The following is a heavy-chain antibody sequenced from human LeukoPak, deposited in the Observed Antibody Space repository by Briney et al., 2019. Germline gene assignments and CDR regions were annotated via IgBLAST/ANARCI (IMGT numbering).Heavy chain of an antibody. CDR3: AREVAAAGTYYFDY. J-gene: IGHJ4*02. V-gene: IGHV4-4*07. CDR2: IYTSGNT. D-gene: IGHD6-13*01. Sequence: SETLSLTCTVSGGSISSYYWSWIRQPAGKGLEWIGRIYTSGNTNYNPSLKSRVTMSVDTSKNQFSLKLSSVTAADTAVYYCAREVAAAGTYYFDYWGQGTLVTVSS. CDR1: GGSISSYY.